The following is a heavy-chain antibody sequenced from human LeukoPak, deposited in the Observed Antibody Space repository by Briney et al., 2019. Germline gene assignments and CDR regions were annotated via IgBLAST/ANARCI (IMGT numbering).Heavy chain of an antibody. V-gene: IGHV4-30-4*08. D-gene: IGHD1-26*01. CDR1: GGSISSSSYY. CDR2: IYYSGST. CDR3: ARDRRWELFDY. J-gene: IGHJ4*02. Sequence: PSETLSLTCTVSGGSISSSSYYWGWIRQPPGMGLEWIGYIYYSGSTYYNPSLKSRVTISVDTSKNQFSLKLSSVTAADTAVYYCARDRRWELFDYWGQGTLVTVPS.